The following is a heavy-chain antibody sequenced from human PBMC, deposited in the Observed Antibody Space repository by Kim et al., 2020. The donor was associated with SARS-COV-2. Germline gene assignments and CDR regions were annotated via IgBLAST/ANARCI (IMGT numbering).Heavy chain of an antibody. D-gene: IGHD1-26*01. CDR2: VYPGDSDT. CDR1: GYDFSTSW. V-gene: IGHV5-51*01. J-gene: IGHJ5*02. CDR3: TRRAGEGSWDGANA. Sequence: GESLKISCEGSGYDFSTSWIGWVRQKPGKGLEWMGIVYPGDSDTRYSRAFEGHVTISADKSINTSYLQWSSLQASDSAMYYCTRRAGEGSWDGANAWGQGTLVSVSA.